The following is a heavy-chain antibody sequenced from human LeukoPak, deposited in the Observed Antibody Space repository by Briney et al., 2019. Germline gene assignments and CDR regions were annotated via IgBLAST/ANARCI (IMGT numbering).Heavy chain of an antibody. CDR1: GGSISSSRYY. Sequence: PSETLSLTCTVSGGSISSSRYYWGWIRQPPGKGLEWIGSIYYSGSTYYNPSLKSRVTISVDTSKNQFSLKLSSVTAADTAVYYCARARRPGTVTTVRFDYWGQGTLVTVSS. CDR2: IYYSGST. D-gene: IGHD4-17*01. J-gene: IGHJ4*02. CDR3: ARARRPGTVTTVRFDY. V-gene: IGHV4-39*07.